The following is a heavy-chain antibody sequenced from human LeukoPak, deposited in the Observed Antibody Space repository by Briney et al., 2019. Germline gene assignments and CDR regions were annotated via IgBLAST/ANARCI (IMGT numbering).Heavy chain of an antibody. CDR3: ARLDDYGDYPRPFDY. J-gene: IGHJ4*02. Sequence: GASVKVSCKASGYTFTSYGISWVRQAPGQGLEWMGWISAYNGNTNYAQKLQGRVTMTTDTSTSTAYMELRSLRSDDTAVYYCARLDDYGDYPRPFDYWGQGTLVTVSS. V-gene: IGHV1-18*01. D-gene: IGHD4-17*01. CDR1: GYTFTSYG. CDR2: ISAYNGNT.